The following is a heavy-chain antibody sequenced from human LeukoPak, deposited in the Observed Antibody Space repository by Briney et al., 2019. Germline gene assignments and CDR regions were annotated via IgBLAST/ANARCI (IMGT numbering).Heavy chain of an antibody. J-gene: IGHJ6*02. V-gene: IGHV1-18*01. D-gene: IGHD6-19*01. CDR1: GYTFTSYG. Sequence: GASVKVSCKASGYTFTSYGTSWVRQAPGQGLEWMGWISAYNGNTNYAQKLQGRVTMTTDTSTSTAYMELRSLRSDDTAVYYCARMSGSSGWLGNGYYYGMDVWGQGTTVTVSS. CDR2: ISAYNGNT. CDR3: ARMSGSSGWLGNGYYYGMDV.